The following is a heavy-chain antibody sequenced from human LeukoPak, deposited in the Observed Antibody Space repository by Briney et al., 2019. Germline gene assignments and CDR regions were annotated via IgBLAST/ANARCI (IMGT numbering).Heavy chain of an antibody. Sequence: PGGSLRLSCAASGFTFSSYAMSWVRQAPGKGLEWVSGISGSGGDTYYADSVKGRFTISRDNSKNTLYLQMNSLRAEDTAVYYCAKDLGSSGWHLDYWGQGTMVTVSS. CDR3: AKDLGSSGWHLDY. V-gene: IGHV3-23*01. D-gene: IGHD6-19*01. CDR1: GFTFSSYA. J-gene: IGHJ4*02. CDR2: ISGSGGDT.